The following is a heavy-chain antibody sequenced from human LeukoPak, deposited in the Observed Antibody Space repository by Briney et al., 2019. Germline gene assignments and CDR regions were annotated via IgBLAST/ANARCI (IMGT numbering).Heavy chain of an antibody. CDR3: ARDCRFGSTTCHDY. D-gene: IGHD2-2*01. Sequence: GGSLRLSCAASGFAFSGYGMHWVRQAPGKGLEWVAVIWYDGNNKYYEDSVKGRFTISRDNSKNTLYLQMNSLRAEDTAVYYCARDCRFGSTTCHDYWRQGTLVTVSS. CDR1: GFAFSGYG. J-gene: IGHJ4*02. V-gene: IGHV3-33*01. CDR2: IWYDGNNK.